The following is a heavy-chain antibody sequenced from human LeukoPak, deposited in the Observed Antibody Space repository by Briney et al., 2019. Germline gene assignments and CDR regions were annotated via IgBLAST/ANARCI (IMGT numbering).Heavy chain of an antibody. D-gene: IGHD5-18*01. Sequence: PGGSLRLSCAASGFTFSSYGMHWVRQAPGKGLEWVAVISYDGSNKYYADSVKGRFTISRDNSKNTLYLQMNSLRAEDTAVYYCAKVRGPTAMVTDAFDIWGQGTMVTVSS. J-gene: IGHJ3*02. CDR1: GFTFSSYG. CDR2: ISYDGSNK. V-gene: IGHV3-30*18. CDR3: AKVRGPTAMVTDAFDI.